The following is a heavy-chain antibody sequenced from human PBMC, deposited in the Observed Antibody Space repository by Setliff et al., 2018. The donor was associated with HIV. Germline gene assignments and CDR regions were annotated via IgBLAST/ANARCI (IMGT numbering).Heavy chain of an antibody. CDR3: ARDRPPSTVDMLGAFDR. D-gene: IGHD4-17*01. CDR2: IYYSGST. J-gene: IGHJ3*02. Sequence: SETLSLTCTVSGGSTSSGGYYWSWIRQHPGKGLEWIGYIYYSGSTYYNPSLKSLVTISVDTSKNQFSLKLGSVTAADTAVYYCARDRPPSTVDMLGAFDRWGQGTMGT. V-gene: IGHV4-31*01. CDR1: GGSTSSGGYY.